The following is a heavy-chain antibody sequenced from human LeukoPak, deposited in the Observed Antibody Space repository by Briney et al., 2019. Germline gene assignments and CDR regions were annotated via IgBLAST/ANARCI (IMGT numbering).Heavy chain of an antibody. J-gene: IGHJ4*02. V-gene: IGHV3-48*04. CDR2: ISSSSRTI. D-gene: IGHD3-22*01. CDR1: GFTFSSYS. Sequence: GGSLRLSCAASGFTFSSYSMNWVRQAPGKGLEWISYISSSSRTIYYADSVKGRFTISRDNAKNSLFLQMNSLRAEDTAVYYCARFDYYDSSGYPSFDNWGQGTLVTVSS. CDR3: ARFDYYDSSGYPSFDN.